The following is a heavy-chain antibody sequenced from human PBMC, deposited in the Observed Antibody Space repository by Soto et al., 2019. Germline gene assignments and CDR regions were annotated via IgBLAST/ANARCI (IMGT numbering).Heavy chain of an antibody. CDR3: ARDRDNYGNYYYYGMDV. CDR1: GGSISSGGYY. V-gene: IGHV4-31*03. CDR2: IYYSGST. Sequence: PSDTLSLTCTVSGGSISSGGYYWSWIRQHPGKGLEWIGYIYYSGSTYYNPSLKSRVTISVDTSKNQFSLKLSSVTAADTAVYYCARDRDNYGNYYYYGMDVWGQGTTVTVSS. J-gene: IGHJ6*02. D-gene: IGHD5-18*01.